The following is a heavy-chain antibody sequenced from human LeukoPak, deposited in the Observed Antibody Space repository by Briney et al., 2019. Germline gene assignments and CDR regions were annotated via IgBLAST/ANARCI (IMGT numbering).Heavy chain of an antibody. D-gene: IGHD1-26*01. CDR2: VNPNSGGT. J-gene: IGHJ4*02. CDR1: GFTFTGYY. Sequence: ASMKVSCRASGFTFTGYYIHWVRQAPGQGLEWMGWVNPNSGGTKYAQNFQGRVTMTRDTSISTAYMELSSLISDDTAVYYCAGLSNGASEYWGQGTLLTVSS. V-gene: IGHV1-2*02. CDR3: AGLSNGASEY.